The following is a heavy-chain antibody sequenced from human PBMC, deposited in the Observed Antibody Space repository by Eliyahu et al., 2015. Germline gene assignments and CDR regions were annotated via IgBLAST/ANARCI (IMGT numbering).Heavy chain of an antibody. CDR2: IYYSGSA. J-gene: IGHJ6*03. Sequence: QVQLQESGPGLVKPSETLSLTCTXSGGSIWXXYWSWIRQPPGKGLEWIGYIYYSGSAYYNPSLKSRVTISVDTSRNQFSLNLGSVTAADTAVYYCARRAPRESGSYFMDVWGQGTTVTVSS. D-gene: IGHD1-26*01. V-gene: IGHV4-59*08. CDR3: ARRAPRESGSYFMDV. CDR1: GGSIWXXY.